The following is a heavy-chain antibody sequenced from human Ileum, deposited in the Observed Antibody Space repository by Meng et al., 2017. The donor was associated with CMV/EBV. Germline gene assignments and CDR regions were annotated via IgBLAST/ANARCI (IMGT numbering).Heavy chain of an antibody. V-gene: IGHV4-59*01. CDR1: TDSISNYY. CDR3: AADIASVWMFF. Sequence: QVHLQGSGPGLVKPLETLALTCSVSTDSISNYYWSWIRQAPGKRLEWIGNIHYSGTTNYSPSLNSRVTISLDTSKNQFSLNLRSVTAADTAVYYCAADIASVWMFFWGQGTLVTVSS. J-gene: IGHJ4*02. D-gene: IGHD3-10*02. CDR2: IHYSGTT.